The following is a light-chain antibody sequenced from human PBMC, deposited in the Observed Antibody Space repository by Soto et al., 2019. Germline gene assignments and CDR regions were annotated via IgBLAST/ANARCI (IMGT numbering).Light chain of an antibody. Sequence: SSELTQPPSVSVAPGKTARITCGGNNIGSKSVHWYQQKPGQAPVLVIYYDSDRPSGIPERFSGSNSGNTATLTISRVEAGDEADYYCQVWDSSSDHYWVFGGGTKLTVL. J-gene: IGLJ3*02. CDR3: QVWDSSSDHYWV. CDR2: YDS. V-gene: IGLV3-21*04. CDR1: NIGSKS.